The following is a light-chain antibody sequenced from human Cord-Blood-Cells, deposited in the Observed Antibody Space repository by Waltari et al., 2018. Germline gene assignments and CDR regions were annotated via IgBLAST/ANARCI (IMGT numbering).Light chain of an antibody. J-gene: IGLJ2*01. CDR1: SSDVGSYNL. CDR3: CSYAGSSTFHVV. CDR2: EGS. V-gene: IGLV2-23*03. Sequence: QSALTQPASVSGSPGQSITISCTGTSSDVGSYNLVSWYQQHQGKAPKLMIYEGSKRPSGVSNRVSGSKSGNTASLTISGLQAEDEADYYCCSYAGSSTFHVVFGGGTKLTVL.